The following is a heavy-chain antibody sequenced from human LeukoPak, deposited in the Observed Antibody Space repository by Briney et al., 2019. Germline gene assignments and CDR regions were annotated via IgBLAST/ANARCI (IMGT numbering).Heavy chain of an antibody. CDR3: AKDRLTPDRYSGSYREHAFDI. V-gene: IGHV3-30*02. CDR2: IRYDGSNK. Sequence: GGSLRLSCAASGFTFSSYGMHWVRQAPGKGLEWVAFIRYDGSNKYYADSVKGRFTISRDNSKNTLYLQMNSLRAEDTAVYYCAKDRLTPDRYSGSYREHAFDIWGQGTMVTVSS. J-gene: IGHJ3*02. CDR1: GFTFSSYG. D-gene: IGHD1-26*01.